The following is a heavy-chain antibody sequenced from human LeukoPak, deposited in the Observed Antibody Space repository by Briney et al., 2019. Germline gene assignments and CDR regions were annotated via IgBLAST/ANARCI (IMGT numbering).Heavy chain of an antibody. CDR1: GFTFSSYG. V-gene: IGHV3-30*02. Sequence: GRSLRLSCAASGFTFSSYGMHWVRQAPGKGLEWVAFIRYDGSNKYYADSVKCRFTISRDNSKNTLYLQMNSLRAEDTAVYYCAKARDDFWSGYYITVERSNFDYWGQGTLVTVSS. CDR2: IRYDGSNK. D-gene: IGHD3-3*01. J-gene: IGHJ4*02. CDR3: AKARDDFWSGYYITVERSNFDY.